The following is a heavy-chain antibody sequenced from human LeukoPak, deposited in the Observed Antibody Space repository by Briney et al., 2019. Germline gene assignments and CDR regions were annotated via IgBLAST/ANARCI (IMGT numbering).Heavy chain of an antibody. D-gene: IGHD3-10*01. CDR3: VSTVREGEDQ. V-gene: IGHV3-21*04. Sequence: PGGSLRLSCAASGFVFSNYAMNWVRQAPGKGLEWVSSITSSSAYIYYADSVKGQFTISRDNAKNSLYLQMNSLRAEDTAVYYCVSTVREGEDQWGQGTLVTVSS. CDR1: GFVFSNYA. CDR2: ITSSSAYI. J-gene: IGHJ4*02.